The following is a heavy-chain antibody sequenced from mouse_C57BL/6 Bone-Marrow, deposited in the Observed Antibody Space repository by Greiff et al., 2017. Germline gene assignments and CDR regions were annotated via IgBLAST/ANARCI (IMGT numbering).Heavy chain of an antibody. Sequence: VKLQQPGAELVRPGTSVKLSCKASGYTFTSYWMHWVKQRPGQGLEWIGVIDPSDSYTNYNQKFKGKATLTVDTSSRTAYMQLSSLTSEDSAVFYGAGPYGSALCWYFDVWGTGTTVTVSS. CDR2: IDPSDSYT. CDR1: GYTFTSYW. D-gene: IGHD2-1*01. J-gene: IGHJ1*03. CDR3: AGPYGSALCWYFDV. V-gene: IGHV1-59*01.